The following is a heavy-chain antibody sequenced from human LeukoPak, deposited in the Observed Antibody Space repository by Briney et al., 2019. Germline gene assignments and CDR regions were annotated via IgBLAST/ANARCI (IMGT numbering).Heavy chain of an antibody. CDR3: ASIITGIEGGAY. J-gene: IGHJ4*02. Sequence: EASVKVSCKASGGTFSSHAISWVRQAPGQGLEWMGRIIPIFGTANYAQKFQGRVTITTDESTGTAYMELSSLRSEDTAVYYCASIITGIEGGAYWGQGTLVTVSS. CDR1: GGTFSSHA. D-gene: IGHD1-20*01. CDR2: IIPIFGTA. V-gene: IGHV1-69*05.